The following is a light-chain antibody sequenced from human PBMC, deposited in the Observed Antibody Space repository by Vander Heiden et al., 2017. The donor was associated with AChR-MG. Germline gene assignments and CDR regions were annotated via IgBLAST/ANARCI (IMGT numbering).Light chain of an antibody. CDR2: DPS. J-gene: IGKJ1*01. V-gene: IGKV3-11*01. Sequence: EIVLTQSPATLSLAPGERAAVCCRASQRVLTFLAWYQHKPGQPPRLLISDPSNRATGIPARFRGSGSCTEFTLTISPLEPEDFAVYYCQQRYTWPRTFGQGTRVELK. CDR1: QRVLTF. CDR3: QQRYTWPRT.